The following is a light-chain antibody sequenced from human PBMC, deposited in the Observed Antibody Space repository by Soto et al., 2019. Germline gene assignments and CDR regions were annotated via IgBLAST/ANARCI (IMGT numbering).Light chain of an antibody. V-gene: IGKV3-15*01. J-gene: IGKJ1*01. CDR1: QSVSSM. CDR3: QQCNNWPRT. CDR2: DAF. Sequence: EIAMTQSPATLSVSPGERATLSCRASQSVSSMLGCYQQQPGQAPRLLIYDAFTRATAIPARFSGSGFGTEFTLTIRRLQSEDVAVYYCQQCNNWPRTFGQGTKVEIK.